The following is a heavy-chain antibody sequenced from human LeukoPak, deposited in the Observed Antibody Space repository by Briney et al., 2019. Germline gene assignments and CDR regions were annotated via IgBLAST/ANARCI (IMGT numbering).Heavy chain of an antibody. CDR3: AREKWELRENY. D-gene: IGHD1-26*01. V-gene: IGHV3-9*01. CDR2: ISWNSGSI. Sequence: GRSLRLSCAASGFTFDDYAMHWVRQAPGKGLEWVSGISWNSGSIGYADAVKGRFTISRDNAKNSLYLQINSLRAEDTAVYYCAREKWELRENYWGQGTLVTVSS. J-gene: IGHJ4*02. CDR1: GFTFDDYA.